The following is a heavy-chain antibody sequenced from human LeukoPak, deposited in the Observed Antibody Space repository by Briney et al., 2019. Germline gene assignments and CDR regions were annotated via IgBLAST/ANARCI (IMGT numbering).Heavy chain of an antibody. CDR1: GFTFSSYA. V-gene: IGHV3-23*01. D-gene: IGHD6-13*01. Sequence: PGGSLRLSCAASGFTFSSYAMSWVRQAPGKGLEWVSAISGSGGSAYYADSVKGRFTISRDNSKNTLYLQMNGLRAEDTAVYYCAKWQQLVYFQHWGQGTLVTVSS. CDR2: ISGSGGSA. J-gene: IGHJ1*01. CDR3: AKWQQLVYFQH.